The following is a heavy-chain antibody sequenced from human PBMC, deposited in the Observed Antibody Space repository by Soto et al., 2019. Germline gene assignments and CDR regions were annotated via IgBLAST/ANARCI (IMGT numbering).Heavy chain of an antibody. D-gene: IGHD3-22*01. CDR2: IYPGDSDT. J-gene: IGHJ4*02. CDR1: GYTFSNHW. Sequence: PGESLKISCKGSGYTFSNHWIGWVRQMPGKGLEWMGIIYPGDSDTRYNPSFQGQVTISADKSITTAYLQWSSLKASDTAMYYCASFPYYYDSSGYSFDYWGQGTLVTVSS. V-gene: IGHV5-51*01. CDR3: ASFPYYYDSSGYSFDY.